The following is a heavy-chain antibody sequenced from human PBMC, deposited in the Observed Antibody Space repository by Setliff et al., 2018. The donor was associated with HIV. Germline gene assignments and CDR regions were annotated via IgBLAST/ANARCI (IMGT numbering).Heavy chain of an antibody. CDR3: ARVRLTMIMMVDYFDQ. J-gene: IGHJ4*02. CDR1: GGSISNFY. Sequence: KPSETLCLTCSVSGGSISNFYWSWIRQPPGKGLEWVGHIYSTGDTNYNPSLKSRVTLSADTSKNQLSLSLTSVTAADTAVYYCARVRLTMIMMVDYFDQWGQGTLVTVSS. CDR2: IYSTGDT. V-gene: IGHV4-4*07. D-gene: IGHD3-22*01.